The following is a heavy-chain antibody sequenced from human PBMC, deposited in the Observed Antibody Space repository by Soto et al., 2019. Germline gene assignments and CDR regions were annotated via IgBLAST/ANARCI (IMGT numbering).Heavy chain of an antibody. CDR1: GYSFTSYW. V-gene: IGHV5-10-1*01. CDR2: IDPSDSYT. D-gene: IGHD2-2*01. J-gene: IGHJ5*02. CDR3: ARHIPPSWDCSSTSCYRLWFDP. Sequence: HGESLKISCKGSGYSFTSYWISWVRQMHGKGLEWMGRIDPSDSYTNYSPSFQGHVTISADKSISTAYLQWSSLKASDTAMYYCARHIPPSWDCSSTSCYRLWFDPWGQGTLVTVSS.